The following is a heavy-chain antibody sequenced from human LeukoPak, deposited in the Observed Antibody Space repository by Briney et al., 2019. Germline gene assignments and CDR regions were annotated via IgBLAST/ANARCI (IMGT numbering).Heavy chain of an antibody. D-gene: IGHD4-17*01. CDR2: IIPIFGTA. CDR3: ASAMTTVTTHFDY. J-gene: IGHJ4*02. V-gene: IGHV1-69*01. Sequence: SVKVSCKASGGTFSSYAISWVRQAPGQGLEWMGGIIPIFGTANYAQKFQGRVTITADESTSTAYMELSSLRSEDTAVYYCASAMTTVTTHFDYWGQGTLVTVSS. CDR1: GGTFSSYA.